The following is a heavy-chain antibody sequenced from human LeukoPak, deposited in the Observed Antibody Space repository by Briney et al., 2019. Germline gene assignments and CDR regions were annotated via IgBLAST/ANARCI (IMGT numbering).Heavy chain of an antibody. CDR1: GFTFSNYA. V-gene: IGHV3-20*04. CDR3: ARDVDTMVRGVPQNAFDI. J-gene: IGHJ3*02. Sequence: GGSLRLSCAASGFTFSNYAMSWVRQAPGKGLEWVSGINWNGGSTGYADSVKGRFTISRDNAKNSLYLQMNSLRAEDTALYYCARDVDTMVRGVPQNAFDIWGQGTMVTVSS. D-gene: IGHD3-10*01. CDR2: INWNGGST.